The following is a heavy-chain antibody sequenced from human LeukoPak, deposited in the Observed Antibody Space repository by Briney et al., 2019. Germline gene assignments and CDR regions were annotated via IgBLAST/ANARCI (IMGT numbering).Heavy chain of an antibody. CDR1: GYSISSGYY. D-gene: IGHD3-22*01. Sequence: SETLSLTCTVSGYSISSGYYWGWIRQPPGKGLEWIGEINHSGSTNYNPSLKSRVTISVDTSKNQFSLKLSSVTAADTAVYYCARGYDSSGPYYYYYYYMDVWGKGTTVTVSS. V-gene: IGHV4-38-2*02. CDR3: ARGYDSSGPYYYYYYYMDV. CDR2: INHSGST. J-gene: IGHJ6*03.